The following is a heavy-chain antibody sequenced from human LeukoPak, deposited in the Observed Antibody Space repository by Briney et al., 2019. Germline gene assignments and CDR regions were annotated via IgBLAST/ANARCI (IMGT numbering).Heavy chain of an antibody. CDR3: AKEGPGGGGYFDD. CDR1: GFTFSSYT. V-gene: IGHV3-23*01. D-gene: IGHD3-16*01. Sequence: GGSLRLSCAASGFTFSSYTMSWHRQAPGKGLEWVSLIGGSGDSTYYADCVKGRFTISRDNSKNTLYLRMNSLRADDTAVYYCAKEGPGGGGYFDDWGQGTLVTVSS. CDR2: IGGSGDST. J-gene: IGHJ4*02.